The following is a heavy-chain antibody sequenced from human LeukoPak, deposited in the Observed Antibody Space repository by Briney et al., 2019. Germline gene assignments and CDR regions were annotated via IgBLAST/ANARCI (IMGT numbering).Heavy chain of an antibody. CDR3: AKAPEYYYENSGYGLV. J-gene: IGHJ3*01. V-gene: IGHV3-33*06. Sequence: PGGSLILSCAASGFTFSSYGMHWVRQAPVKGLEWVAVIWYDGSNKYYADSVKGRFTISRDNSKNTLYLQMSSLRDEDTAVYYCAKAPEYYYENSGYGLVWGQGTMVTVSS. CDR2: IWYDGSNK. D-gene: IGHD3-22*01. CDR1: GFTFSSYG.